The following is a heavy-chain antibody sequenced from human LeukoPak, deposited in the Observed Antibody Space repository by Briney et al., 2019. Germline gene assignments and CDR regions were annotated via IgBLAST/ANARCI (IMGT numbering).Heavy chain of an antibody. CDR3: ARGYMTADY. V-gene: IGHV3-7*05. Sequence: GGSLRLSCVASGFTINNYWLSWVRQAPGKGLEWVASIKQDGSDKYYVDSVRGRFTISRDNAKNSLYLQMSSLRAGDTAVYYCARGYMTADYWGQGSLVTVSS. CDR2: IKQDGSDK. CDR1: GFTINNYW. J-gene: IGHJ4*02. D-gene: IGHD2-2*02.